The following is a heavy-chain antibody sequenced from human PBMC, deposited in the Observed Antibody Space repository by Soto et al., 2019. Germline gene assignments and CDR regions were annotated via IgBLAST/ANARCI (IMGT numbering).Heavy chain of an antibody. CDR1: GGTFSRYS. Sequence: ASVKVSCKISGGTFSRYSISWVRQVPGQGLEWMEWMNPNSGNTGYAQKFQGRVTMTRNKSISTAYMELSSLRSEDTAGYYCASVGSVTTSFDYWGQGTLVTVSS. CDR2: MNPNSGNT. V-gene: IGHV1-8*01. CDR3: ASVGSVTTSFDY. D-gene: IGHD4-17*01. J-gene: IGHJ4*02.